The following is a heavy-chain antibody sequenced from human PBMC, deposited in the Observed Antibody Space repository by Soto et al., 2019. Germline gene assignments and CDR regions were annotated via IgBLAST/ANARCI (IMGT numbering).Heavy chain of an antibody. Sequence: EVQLLESGGGLVQPGGSLRLSCAASGFTFSSYAMSWVRQAPGKGLEWVSAISGSGVSTYYADSVKGRFTISRDNPKNTLYLQMNSLRAEDTAVYYCAKDRRYSGSYSTFDYWGQGTLVTVSS. CDR2: ISGSGVST. V-gene: IGHV3-23*01. CDR3: AKDRRYSGSYSTFDY. D-gene: IGHD1-26*01. J-gene: IGHJ4*02. CDR1: GFTFSSYA.